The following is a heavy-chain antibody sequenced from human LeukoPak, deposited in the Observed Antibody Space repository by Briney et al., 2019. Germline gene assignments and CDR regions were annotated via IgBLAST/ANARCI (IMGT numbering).Heavy chain of an antibody. CDR3: ASRKNYYGSGSPFYYYYYGMDV. V-gene: IGHV3-30-3*01. Sequence: PGGSLRLSCAASGFTFSSYAMHWVRQAPGKGLEWVAVISYDGSNKYYADSVKSRFTISRYNSKNTLYLQMNSLRAEDTAVYYCASRKNYYGSGSPFYYYYYGMDVWGQGTTVTVSS. D-gene: IGHD3-10*01. CDR2: ISYDGSNK. J-gene: IGHJ6*02. CDR1: GFTFSSYA.